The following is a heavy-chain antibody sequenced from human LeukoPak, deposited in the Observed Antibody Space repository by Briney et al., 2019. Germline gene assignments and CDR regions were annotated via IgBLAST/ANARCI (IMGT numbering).Heavy chain of an antibody. CDR2: IKQDGSEK. CDR1: GFTFSSYC. V-gene: IGHV3-7*01. CDR3: AREGSGKYNWFDP. J-gene: IGHJ5*02. D-gene: IGHD3-10*01. Sequence: GGSLRLSCAASGFTFSSYCMSWVRQAPGKGLEWVANIKQDGSEKYYVDSVKGRFTISRDNAKNSLYLQMNSLRAEDTAVYYCAREGSGKYNWFDPWGQGTLVTVSS.